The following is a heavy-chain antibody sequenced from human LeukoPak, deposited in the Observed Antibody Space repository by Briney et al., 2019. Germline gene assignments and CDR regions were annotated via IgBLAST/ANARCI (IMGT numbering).Heavy chain of an antibody. CDR1: GGSISSYY. V-gene: IGHV4-59*01. J-gene: IGHJ5*02. CDR3: ARDSGTTGEVKFDP. Sequence: SETLSLTCTVSGGSISSYYWSWIRQPPGKGLEWIGYIYYSGSTNYNPSLKSRVTISVYTSKNQLSLKLSSVTAADTAVYYCARDSGTTGEVKFDPWGQGTLVTVSS. D-gene: IGHD3-10*01. CDR2: IYYSGST.